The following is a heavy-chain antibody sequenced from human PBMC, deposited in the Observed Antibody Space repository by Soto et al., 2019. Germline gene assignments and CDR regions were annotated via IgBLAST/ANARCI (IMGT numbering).Heavy chain of an antibody. CDR2: LSRGGGST. V-gene: IGHV3-23*01. D-gene: IGHD5-12*01. Sequence: EAQLLESGGELIQPGGSLRLSCAASGFTYSSHGMSWVRQAPGKGLEWIAGLSRGGGSTYYADSVKGRFTISRDNSKNTLDLKMNSLRVEDTALYYCARDGQYRTDGFDIWGQGTIVTVSS. J-gene: IGHJ3*02. CDR3: ARDGQYRTDGFDI. CDR1: GFTYSSHG.